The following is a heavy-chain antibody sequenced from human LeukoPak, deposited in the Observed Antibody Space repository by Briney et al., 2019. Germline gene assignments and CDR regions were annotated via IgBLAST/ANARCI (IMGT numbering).Heavy chain of an antibody. CDR2: IYTSGST. V-gene: IGHV4-4*07. CDR3: ASSRGYSNYYFDY. Sequence: SDPLSLTCTVSGGSISRYYWIWLRQPAGKGVEWLGRIYTSGSTNYNPALKSRVTMSVDTSKNQFSLKLTSVTAADTAVYYCASSRGYSNYYFDYWGQGTLVTVSS. J-gene: IGHJ4*02. CDR1: GGSISRYY. D-gene: IGHD4-11*01.